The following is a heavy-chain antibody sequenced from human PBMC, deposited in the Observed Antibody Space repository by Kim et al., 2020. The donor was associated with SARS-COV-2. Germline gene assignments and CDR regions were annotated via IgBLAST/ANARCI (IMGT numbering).Heavy chain of an antibody. V-gene: IGHV4-34*01. Sequence: SQTLSLTCAVYGGSFSGYYWSWIRQPPGKGLEWIGEINHSGSTNYNPSLKSRVTISVDTSKNQFSLKLSSVTAADTAVYYCARGPARIYCSGCSCYSNYY. CDR3: ARGPARIYCSGCSCYSNYY. J-gene: IGHJ6*01. CDR1: GGSFSGYY. CDR2: INHSGST. D-gene: IGHD2-15*01.